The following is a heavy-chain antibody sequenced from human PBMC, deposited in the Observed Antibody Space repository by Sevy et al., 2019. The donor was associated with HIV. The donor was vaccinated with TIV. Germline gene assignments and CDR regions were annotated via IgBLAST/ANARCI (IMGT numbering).Heavy chain of an antibody. V-gene: IGHV1-18*01. CDR2: IGTSNGHT. CDR3: ARRFGLAYAFDI. CDR1: GYTFSSYS. J-gene: IGHJ3*02. Sequence: ASVKVSCKASGYTFSSYSITWVRQVPGQGLEWMGWIGTSNGHTKYAPNFQGRVTMTADTSTGTVYMELRSLRSDDTAMYYCARRFGLAYAFDIWGRGTSVTVSS. D-gene: IGHD3-9*01.